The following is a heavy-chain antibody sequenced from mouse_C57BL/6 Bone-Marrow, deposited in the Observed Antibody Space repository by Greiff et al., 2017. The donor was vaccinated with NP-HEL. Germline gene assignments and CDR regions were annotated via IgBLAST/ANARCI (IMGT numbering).Heavy chain of an antibody. V-gene: IGHV1-42*01. CDR2: INPSTGGT. J-gene: IGHJ2*01. Sequence: VQLQQSGPELVKPGASVKISCKASGYSFTGYYMNWVKQSPEKSLEWIGEINPSTGGTTYNQKFKAKATLTVDKSSSTAYMQLKSLTSEDSAVYYCARIQYYDYFDYWGQGTTLTVSS. D-gene: IGHD1-2*01. CDR3: ARIQYYDYFDY. CDR1: GYSFTGYY.